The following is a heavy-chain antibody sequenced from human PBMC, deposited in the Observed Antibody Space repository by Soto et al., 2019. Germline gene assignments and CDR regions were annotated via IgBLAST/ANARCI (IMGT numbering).Heavy chain of an antibody. Sequence: ASVKVSCKVSGYTLTELSMHWVRQAPGKGLEWMGGFGPEDGETIYAQKFLGRVTMTEDTSTDTAYMELSSLRSEDTAVYYCATYGSGSSYGMDVWGQGTTVTVSS. D-gene: IGHD3-10*01. CDR3: ATYGSGSSYGMDV. V-gene: IGHV1-24*01. CDR2: FGPEDGET. J-gene: IGHJ6*02. CDR1: GYTLTELS.